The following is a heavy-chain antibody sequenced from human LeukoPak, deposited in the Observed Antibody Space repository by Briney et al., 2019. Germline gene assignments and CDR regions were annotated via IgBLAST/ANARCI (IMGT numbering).Heavy chain of an antibody. J-gene: IGHJ4*02. CDR3: ARVGYYDILTGHLDC. D-gene: IGHD3-9*01. CDR2: IKQDGGEK. CDR1: GFTFSNYW. V-gene: IGHV3-7*01. Sequence: GGSLRLSCAASGFTFSNYWMNWVRQAPGKGLEWVANIKQDGGEKYYVDSVKGRFTISRDNAKNSLYLQMSSLRVEDTAVYYCARVGYYDILTGHLDCWGQGTLVTVSS.